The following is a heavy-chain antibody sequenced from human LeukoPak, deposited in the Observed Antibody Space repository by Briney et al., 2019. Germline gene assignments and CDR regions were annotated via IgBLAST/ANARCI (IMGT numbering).Heavy chain of an antibody. V-gene: IGHV3-64D*06. CDR2: ISSNGVGT. D-gene: IGHD6-6*01. CDR3: ARDGVLGYSSSSVGDY. J-gene: IGHJ4*02. Sequence: GGSLRLSCSASGFTFRNYAMHWVRQAPGKGLEYVSAISSNGVGTYYADSVKDRFTISRDNSKNTLYLQMSSLKTEDTAVYYCARDGVLGYSSSSVGDYWGQGTLVTVSS. CDR1: GFTFRNYA.